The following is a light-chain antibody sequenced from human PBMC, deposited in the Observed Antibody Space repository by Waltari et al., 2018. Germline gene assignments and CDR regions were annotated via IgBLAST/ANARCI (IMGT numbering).Light chain of an antibody. CDR1: QSISSW. CDR2: KAS. J-gene: IGKJ2*01. V-gene: IGKV1-5*03. Sequence: DIQMTQSPATLSASVGDRVTISCRASQSISSWLAWYQQKPGKAPKILIFKASFLESGVPSRFSGSGSGTEFSLTISSLQPEDFATYYCLQHNSYPYTFGQGTKLEIK. CDR3: LQHNSYPYT.